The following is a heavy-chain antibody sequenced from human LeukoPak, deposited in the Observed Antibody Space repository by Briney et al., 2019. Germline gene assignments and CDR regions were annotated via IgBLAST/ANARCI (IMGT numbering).Heavy chain of an antibody. J-gene: IGHJ3*01. Sequence: GGSLRLSCVASGITLSTYWMCWVRQAPGKGLEWVANIKQDGSEKYYVDSVKGRFTISRDNAKNSVYLQMNSLGAEDTAVYYCASTRPGTGALDVWGQGTMVTVSS. V-gene: IGHV3-7*01. D-gene: IGHD1/OR15-1a*01. CDR1: GITLSTYW. CDR2: IKQDGSEK. CDR3: ASTRPGTGALDV.